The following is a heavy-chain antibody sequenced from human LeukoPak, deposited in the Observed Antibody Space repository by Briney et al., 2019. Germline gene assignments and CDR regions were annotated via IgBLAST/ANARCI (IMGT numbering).Heavy chain of an antibody. CDR1: GFPFSAYD. V-gene: IGHV3-13*01. Sequence: GGSLRLSCATSGFPFSAYDMHWVRQAPGKGLEGVSAFGSAGDTYYPGAVKGRFTISRDHATDSLYLQMNSLRAGDTAVYFCVRGALPGDNWYFDLWGRGTLVTVSS. J-gene: IGHJ2*01. CDR2: FGSAGDT. CDR3: VRGALPGDNWYFDL.